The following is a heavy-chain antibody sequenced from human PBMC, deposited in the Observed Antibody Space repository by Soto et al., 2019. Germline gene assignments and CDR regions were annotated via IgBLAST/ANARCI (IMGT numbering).Heavy chain of an antibody. V-gene: IGHV3-21*01. CDR2: ISSNSAYI. CDR1: GFTFSSFT. Sequence: GWSLRLSCAASGFTFSSFTMSWVRQAPGKKLEWVSSISSNSAYIYSADSVKGRFAISRDNAMNSLYLQMNSLTAEDTAVYYCAKVFPSYSTRLLFDFWGQGTMVTVSS. J-gene: IGHJ4*02. D-gene: IGHD1-26*01. CDR3: AKVFPSYSTRLLFDF.